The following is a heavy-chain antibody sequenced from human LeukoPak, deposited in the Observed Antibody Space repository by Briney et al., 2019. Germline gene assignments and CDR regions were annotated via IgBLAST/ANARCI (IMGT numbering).Heavy chain of an antibody. V-gene: IGHV1-2*02. J-gene: IGHJ4*02. Sequence: GASVKVSCTASGYTFTDYYMHWMRQATGQGLEWMGWINPKSGGANSAQKFQGRVTMTRDTSISTAYMELSRLRSDDTAMYYCARDYIAMAGTGFDYWGQGTLVTVSS. CDR2: INPKSGGA. CDR1: GYTFTDYY. D-gene: IGHD6-19*01. CDR3: ARDYIAMAGTGFDY.